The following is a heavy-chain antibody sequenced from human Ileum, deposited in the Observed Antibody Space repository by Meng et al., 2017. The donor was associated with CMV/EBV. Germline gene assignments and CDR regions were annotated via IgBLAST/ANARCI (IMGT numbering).Heavy chain of an antibody. J-gene: IGHJ5*02. CDR2: ISSNADYI. V-gene: IGHV3-21*01. CDR1: GLLFSAET. CDR3: ARGLTTSFANS. Sequence: LSCAASGLLFSAETMDCVRQAPERGLEWVSSISSNADYIYYAASVRGRFTITRDNAGNAVFLQMNNLRADDTAVYFCARGLTTSFANSWGQGTLVTVSS. D-gene: IGHD1-14*01.